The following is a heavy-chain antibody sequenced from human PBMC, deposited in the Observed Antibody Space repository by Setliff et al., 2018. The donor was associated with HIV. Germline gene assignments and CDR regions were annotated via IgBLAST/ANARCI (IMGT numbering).Heavy chain of an antibody. Sequence: PSETLSLTCTVSGGAIRTYYWSWIRQPPGKGLEWIGYIHYSGSTNYNPSLKSRVTISVDTSKNQFSLKLNSVTAADTAVYYCARSPPTTFWSGYTYYYYMDVWGKGTTVTVSS. CDR1: GGAIRTYY. CDR3: ARSPPTTFWSGYTYYYYMDV. CDR2: IHYSGST. J-gene: IGHJ6*03. V-gene: IGHV4-59*01. D-gene: IGHD3-3*01.